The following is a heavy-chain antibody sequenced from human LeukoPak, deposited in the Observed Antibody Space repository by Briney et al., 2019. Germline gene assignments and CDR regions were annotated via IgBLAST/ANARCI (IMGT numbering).Heavy chain of an antibody. CDR3: ARLSDGFICGGDCYFADDYYYGMDV. Sequence: GESLKISCKGSGYSFTSYWIGWVRQMPGKGLEWMGIIYPGDSDTRYSPSFQGQVTISADKSIGTAYLQWSSLKASDTAMYYCARLSDGFICGGDCYFADDYYYGMDVWGQGTTVTVSS. D-gene: IGHD2-21*02. V-gene: IGHV5-51*01. J-gene: IGHJ6*02. CDR1: GYSFTSYW. CDR2: IYPGDSDT.